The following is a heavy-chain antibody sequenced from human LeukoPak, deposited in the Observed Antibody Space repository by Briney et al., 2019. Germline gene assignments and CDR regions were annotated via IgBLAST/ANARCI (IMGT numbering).Heavy chain of an antibody. CDR3: AKDSGYTWYFDL. V-gene: IGHV3-30*18. J-gene: IGHJ2*01. Sequence: GESLRLSCAASGFTFSRYWMSWVRQAPGKGLEWVAVVSYDGSNTYYADSVKGRFTISRDNSKNTLYLQMNSLRAEDTAVYYCAKDSGYTWYFDLWGRGTLVTVSS. CDR1: GFTFSRYW. CDR2: VSYDGSNT. D-gene: IGHD5-12*01.